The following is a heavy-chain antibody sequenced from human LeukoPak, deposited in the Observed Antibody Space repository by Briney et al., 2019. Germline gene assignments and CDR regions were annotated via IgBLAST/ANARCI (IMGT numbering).Heavy chain of an antibody. J-gene: IGHJ4*02. CDR2: IYDSGST. V-gene: IGHV4-39*07. CDR3: ARGGGGDYFDY. D-gene: IGHD3-16*01. CDR1: GGSVRSSYYY. Sequence: SETLSLTCTVSGGSVRSSYYYWGWIRQPPGKGLEWIGSIYDSGSTYYNPSLKSRVTISVDRSKNQFSLKLSSVTAADTAVYYCARGGGGDYFDYWGQGTLVTVSS.